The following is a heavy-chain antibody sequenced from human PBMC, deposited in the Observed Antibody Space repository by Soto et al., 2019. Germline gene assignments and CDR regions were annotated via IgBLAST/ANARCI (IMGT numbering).Heavy chain of an antibody. CDR2: ISGSGGST. V-gene: IGHV3-23*01. J-gene: IGHJ6*02. CDR1: GFTFSSYA. D-gene: IGHD2-2*02. CDR3: AKSPIVVVPAAIRYGMDV. Sequence: GGSLRLSCAASGFTFSSYAMSRVRQAPGKGLEWVSAISGSGGSTYYADSVKGRFTISRDNSKNTLYLQMNSLRAEDTAVYYCAKSPIVVVPAAIRYGMDVWGQGTTVTVSS.